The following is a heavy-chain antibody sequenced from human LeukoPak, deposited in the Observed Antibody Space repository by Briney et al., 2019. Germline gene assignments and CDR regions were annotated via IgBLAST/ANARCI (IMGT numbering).Heavy chain of an antibody. Sequence: SETLSLTCTVSGDSISSSSYYWGWLRQPPGKGLEWIGSIYYSGSTYYNPSLKSRVTISVDTSKNQFSLKLSSVTAADTAVYYCARVYSSSWYQTLYYYYYYMDVWGKGTTVTVSS. CDR3: ARVYSSSWYQTLYYYYYYMDV. V-gene: IGHV4-39*07. CDR1: GDSISSSSYY. D-gene: IGHD6-13*01. CDR2: IYYSGST. J-gene: IGHJ6*03.